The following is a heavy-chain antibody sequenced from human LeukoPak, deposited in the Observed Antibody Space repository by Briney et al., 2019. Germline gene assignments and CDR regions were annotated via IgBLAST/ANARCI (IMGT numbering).Heavy chain of an antibody. CDR1: GGTFSSYA. V-gene: IGHV1-69*13. CDR2: IIPIFGTA. Sequence: SVKVSCKASGGTFSSYAISWVRQAPGRGLEWMGGIIPIFGTANYAQKFQGRVTITADESTSTAYMELSSLRSEDTAVYYCASNSGIAVAGAFDIWGQGTMVTVSS. J-gene: IGHJ3*02. CDR3: ASNSGIAVAGAFDI. D-gene: IGHD6-19*01.